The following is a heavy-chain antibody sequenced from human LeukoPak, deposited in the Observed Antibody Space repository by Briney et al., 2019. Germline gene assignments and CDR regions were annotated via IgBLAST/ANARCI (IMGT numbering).Heavy chain of an antibody. V-gene: IGHV4-34*01. CDR1: GGSFSGYY. Sequence: PSETLSLTCAVYGGSFSGYYWSWIRQPPGKGLEWIGEINHSGSTNYNPSLKSRVTISVDTSKNQFSLKLSSVTAADTAVYYCARFNDYGDYLFDYWGQGTLVTVSS. CDR3: ARFNDYGDYLFDY. D-gene: IGHD4-17*01. J-gene: IGHJ4*02. CDR2: INHSGST.